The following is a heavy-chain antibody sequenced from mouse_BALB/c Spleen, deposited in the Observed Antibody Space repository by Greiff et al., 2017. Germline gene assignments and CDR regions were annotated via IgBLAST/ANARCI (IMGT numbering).Heavy chain of an antibody. CDR1: GFTFSSYT. CDR3: TRDRGNYGYYAMDY. CDR2: ISSGGSYT. J-gene: IGHJ4*01. Sequence: EVKLMESGGGLVKPGGSLKLSCAASGFTFSSYTMSWVRQTPEKRLEWVATISSGGSYTYYPDSVKGRFTISRDNAKNTLYLQMSSLKSEDTAMYYCTRDRGNYGYYAMDYWGQGTSVTVSS. D-gene: IGHD2-1*01. V-gene: IGHV5-6-4*01.